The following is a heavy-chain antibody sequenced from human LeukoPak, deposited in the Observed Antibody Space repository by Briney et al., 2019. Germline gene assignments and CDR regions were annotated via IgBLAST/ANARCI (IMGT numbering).Heavy chain of an antibody. CDR2: ISSSSSYI. CDR1: GFTFSSYS. D-gene: IGHD5-24*01. J-gene: IGHJ4*02. V-gene: IGHV3-21*01. Sequence: PGGSLRLSCAASGFTFSSYSMNWVRQAPGKGLGWVSSISSSSSYIYYADSVKGRFTVSRDNAKNSLYLQMNSLRAEDTAVYYCAREGERYYFDYWGQGTLVTVSS. CDR3: AREGERYYFDY.